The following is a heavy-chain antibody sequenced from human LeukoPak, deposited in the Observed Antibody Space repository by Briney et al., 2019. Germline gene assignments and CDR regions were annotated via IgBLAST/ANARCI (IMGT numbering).Heavy chain of an antibody. J-gene: IGHJ3*02. D-gene: IGHD3-10*01. CDR2: IYYSGST. CDR3: AREHALWFGELSVDAFDI. CDR1: GGSISSYY. V-gene: IGHV4-59*01. Sequence: SETLSLTCTVSGGSISSYYWSWIRQPPGKGLEWIGYIYYSGSTNYNPSLKSRVTISVDTSKNQFSLKLSSVTAADTAVYYCAREHALWFGELSVDAFDIWGQGTMVTVSS.